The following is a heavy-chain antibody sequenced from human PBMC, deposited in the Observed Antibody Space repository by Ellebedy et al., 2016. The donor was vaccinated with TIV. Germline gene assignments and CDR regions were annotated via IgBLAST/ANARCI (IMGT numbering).Heavy chain of an antibody. D-gene: IGHD3-10*01. CDR1: FFIVSTNH. CDR2: GGYT. V-gene: IGHV3-53*04. CDR3: AKGSFPFGDKSERIYSFQY. J-gene: IGHJ4*02. Sequence: GESLKISCTASFFIVSTNHMSWVRQAPGKGLEWVGGYTHYAASVKGRFTISTHNSRNTLYLQMTNLRTEDTAVYYCAKGSFPFGDKSERIYSFQYWGQGTLVTVYS.